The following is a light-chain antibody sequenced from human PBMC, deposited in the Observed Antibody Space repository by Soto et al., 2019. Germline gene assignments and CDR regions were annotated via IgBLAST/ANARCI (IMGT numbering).Light chain of an antibody. Sequence: QSVLTQPASVSGSPGQSITISYTGTSSDIGGYDFVSWYKQHPGKAPRLMIYDVTNRPSGVSNRFSGSKSGNTASLAISGLQTEDEANYYCSSYTSSATLVFGGGTKLTVL. J-gene: IGLJ2*01. V-gene: IGLV2-14*01. CDR2: DVT. CDR3: SSYTSSATLV. CDR1: SSDIGGYDF.